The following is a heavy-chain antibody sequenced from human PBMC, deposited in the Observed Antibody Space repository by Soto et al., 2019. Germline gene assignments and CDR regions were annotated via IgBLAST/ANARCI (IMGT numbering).Heavy chain of an antibody. V-gene: IGHV3-72*01. D-gene: IGHD1-26*01. CDR3: ARVRLGAPTLYFDY. CDR1: GFTFSDHY. CDR2: IKNSANSYTT. J-gene: IGHJ4*02. Sequence: EVQVVESGGGLIKPGGSRRLSSAASGFTFSDHYMDWVREAPGKGLEGVGRIKNSANSYTTEYAASVKGRITISRDDSNNSLYLQIHSLKTEDTAVYYCARVRLGAPTLYFDYWGQGTLVTVSS.